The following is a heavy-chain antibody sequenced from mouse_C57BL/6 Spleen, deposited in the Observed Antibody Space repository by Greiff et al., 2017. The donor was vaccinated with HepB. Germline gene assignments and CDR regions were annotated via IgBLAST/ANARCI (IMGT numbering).Heavy chain of an antibody. CDR2: ISSGGSYT. J-gene: IGHJ2*01. CDR3: ARRDYGSRGDYFDY. V-gene: IGHV5-6*01. D-gene: IGHD1-1*01. Sequence: EVQLVESGGDLVKPGGSLKLSCAASGFTFSSYGMSWVRQTPDKRLEWVATISSGGSYTYYPDSVKGRFTISRDNAKNTLYLQMSSLKSEDTAMYYCARRDYGSRGDYFDYWGQGTTLTVSS. CDR1: GFTFSSYG.